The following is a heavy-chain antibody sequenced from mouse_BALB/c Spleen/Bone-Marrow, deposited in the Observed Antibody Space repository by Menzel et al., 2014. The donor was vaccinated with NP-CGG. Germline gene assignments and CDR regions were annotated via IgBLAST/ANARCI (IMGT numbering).Heavy chain of an antibody. D-gene: IGHD1-1*01. CDR3: ARDYYGSSHFDY. CDR2: ISSGGSM. J-gene: IGHJ2*01. CDR1: GFTFXSFV. Sequence: EVQGVESGGGLVQPGGSLKLSCAASGFTFXSFVMSWVRQTPEKRLEWVASISSGGSMYYSDSVKGRFIISRDNARNILYLQMSSLRSEDTAMYYCARDYYGSSHFDYWGQGSTLSLL. V-gene: IGHV5-6-5*01.